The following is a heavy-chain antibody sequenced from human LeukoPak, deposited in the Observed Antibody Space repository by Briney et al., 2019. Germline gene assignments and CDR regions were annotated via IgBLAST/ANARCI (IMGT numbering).Heavy chain of an antibody. CDR3: ARAPLRYFDWLLVY. D-gene: IGHD3-9*01. Sequence: GRSLRLSCAASGFTFSSYGMHWVRQAPGKGLEWVAVIWYDGSNKYYADSVKGRFTISRDNSKNTLYLQMNSLRAEDTAVYCCARAPLRYFDWLLVYWGQGTLVTVSS. J-gene: IGHJ4*02. V-gene: IGHV3-33*01. CDR2: IWYDGSNK. CDR1: GFTFSSYG.